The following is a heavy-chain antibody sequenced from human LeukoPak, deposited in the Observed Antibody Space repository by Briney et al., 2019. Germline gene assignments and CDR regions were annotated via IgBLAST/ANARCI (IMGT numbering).Heavy chain of an antibody. D-gene: IGHD3-3*01. J-gene: IGHJ4*02. Sequence: ASVKVSCKASGYTFTSYGISWVRQAPGQGLEWMGWISAYNGNTNYAQKLQGRVTMTTDTSTSTAYMELRSLRSDDTAVYYCARLIDFWSAQYYFDYWGQGTLVTVSS. CDR1: GYTFTSYG. CDR2: ISAYNGNT. CDR3: ARLIDFWSAQYYFDY. V-gene: IGHV1-18*01.